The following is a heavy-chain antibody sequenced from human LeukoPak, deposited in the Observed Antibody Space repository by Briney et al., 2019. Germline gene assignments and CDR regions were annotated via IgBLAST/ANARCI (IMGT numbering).Heavy chain of an antibody. CDR1: GYTFTGYY. CDR3: AGEDNSSGYRPFDI. D-gene: IGHD3-22*01. J-gene: IGHJ3*02. V-gene: IGHV1-2*06. CDR2: INPNNGGT. Sequence: ASVKVSCKASGYTFTGYYIHWVRQAPGQGLEWMGRINPNNGGTNYAQKFQGRVTMTRGMSMSTAYMESSRLRSVDTAVYYCAGEDNSSGYRPFDIWGQGTMVTVPS.